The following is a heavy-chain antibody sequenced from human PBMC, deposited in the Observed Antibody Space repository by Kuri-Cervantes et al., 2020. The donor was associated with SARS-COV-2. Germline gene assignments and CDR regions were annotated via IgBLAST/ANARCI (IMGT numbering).Heavy chain of an antibody. V-gene: IGHV4-38-2*02. CDR2: IYHSGST. D-gene: IGHD3-10*01. CDR3: ARDCLVREWGDYCYYMDV. CDR1: GYSISSGYY. Sequence: SETLSLTCAVSGYSISSGYYWGWIRQPPGKGLEWIGSIYHSGSTYYNPSLKSRVTISVDTSKNQFSLKLSSVTAADTAVYYCARDCLVREWGDYCYYMDVWGKGTTVTVSS. J-gene: IGHJ6*03.